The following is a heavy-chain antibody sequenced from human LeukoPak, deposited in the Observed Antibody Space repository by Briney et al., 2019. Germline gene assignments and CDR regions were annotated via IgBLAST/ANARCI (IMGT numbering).Heavy chain of an antibody. CDR1: GGSFSGYY. CDR3: ATQGVSYCGGDCYSDY. D-gene: IGHD2-21*02. Sequence: SETLSLTCAVYGGSFSGYYWSWIRQPPGKGLEWIGEINHSGSTNYNPSLKSRVTISVDTSKNQFSLKLSSVTAVDTAVYYCATQGVSYCGGDCYSDYWGQGTLVTVSS. V-gene: IGHV4-34*01. CDR2: INHSGST. J-gene: IGHJ4*02.